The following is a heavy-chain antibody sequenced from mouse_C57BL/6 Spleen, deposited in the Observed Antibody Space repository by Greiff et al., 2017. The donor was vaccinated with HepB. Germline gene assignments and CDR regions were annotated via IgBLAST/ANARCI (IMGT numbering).Heavy chain of an antibody. CDR3: ARKDGSSWYFDV. CDR2: IYPGSGST. J-gene: IGHJ1*03. V-gene: IGHV1-55*01. D-gene: IGHD1-1*01. CDR1: GYTFTSYW. Sequence: QVQLQQSGAELVKPGASVKMSCKASGYTFTSYWITWVKQRPGQGLEWIGDIYPGSGSTNYNEKFKSKATLTVDTSSSTAYMQLSSLTSEDSAVYYCARKDGSSWYFDVWGTGTTVTVSS.